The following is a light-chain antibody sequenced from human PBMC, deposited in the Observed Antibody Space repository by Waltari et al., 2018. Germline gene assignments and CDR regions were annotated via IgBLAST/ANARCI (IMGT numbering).Light chain of an antibody. CDR1: QSVSSW. J-gene: IGKJ2*01. V-gene: IGKV1-5*03. CDR3: QQHNCYSYT. CDR2: KAS. Sequence: DIQMTQSPSTLSASVGDRVTITCRASQSVSSWLAWYQQKPGRAPKLLIYKASTLHTGVPARFSGSGYGTEFTLTINSLQPDDFATYYCQQHNCYSYTFGQGTNLEIK.